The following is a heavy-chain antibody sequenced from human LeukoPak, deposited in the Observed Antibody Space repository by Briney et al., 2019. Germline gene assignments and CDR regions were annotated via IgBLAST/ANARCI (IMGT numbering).Heavy chain of an antibody. D-gene: IGHD3-22*01. J-gene: IGHJ3*02. V-gene: IGHV1-2*02. CDR2: INPNSGGT. CDR1: GYTFTGYY. CDR3: ASPYYYDSSGYYSDAFDI. Sequence: GASVKVSCKASGYTFTGYYMHWVRQAPGQGLEWMGWINPNSGGTNYAQKFQGRVTMTGDTSISTAYMELSRLRSDDTAVYYCASPYYYDSSGYYSDAFDIWGQGTMVTVSS.